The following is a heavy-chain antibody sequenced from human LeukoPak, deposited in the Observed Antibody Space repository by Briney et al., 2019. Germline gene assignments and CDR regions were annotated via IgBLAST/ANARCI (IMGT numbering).Heavy chain of an antibody. D-gene: IGHD2-21*02. Sequence: SETLSLTCAVYGGSFSGYYWSWIRQPPGKGLEWIGEINHSGSTNYNPSLKSRVTISVDTSKNQFSLKLSSVTAADTAVYHCARGVTAGDYFDYWGQGTLVTVSS. CDR3: ARGVTAGDYFDY. CDR1: GGSFSGYY. CDR2: INHSGST. J-gene: IGHJ4*02. V-gene: IGHV4-34*01.